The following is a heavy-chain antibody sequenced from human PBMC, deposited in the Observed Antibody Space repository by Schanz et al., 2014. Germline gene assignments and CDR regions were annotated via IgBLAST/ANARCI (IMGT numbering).Heavy chain of an antibody. CDR3: AKDHFGHYDSSGCSDCYYYGMDV. D-gene: IGHD3-22*01. J-gene: IGHJ6*02. CDR1: GFTFSSSS. Sequence: VQLVESGGGLVKPGGSLRLSCAASGFTFSSSSMNWVRQAPGKGLEWVAVISYDGRNKYFADSVKGRFTISRDNSKNTLFLQVNSLRAEDTAVYYCAKDHFGHYDSSGCSDCYYYGMDVWGQGTTVTVSS. V-gene: IGHV3-30*18. CDR2: ISYDGRNK.